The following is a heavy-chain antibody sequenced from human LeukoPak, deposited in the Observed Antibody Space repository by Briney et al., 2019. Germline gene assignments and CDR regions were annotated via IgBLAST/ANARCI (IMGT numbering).Heavy chain of an antibody. CDR1: GASISSYY. Sequence: SETLSLTWTVSGASISSYYWSWNRQPAGKGLEWIGRIYTSGSTNYNPSLKSGVTMSVKTSKKQFSLQLSSVTAADTAVYYCASSSLVGAGYYFDYWGQGTLVTVSS. J-gene: IGHJ4*02. CDR3: ASSSLVGAGYYFDY. CDR2: IYTSGST. D-gene: IGHD1-26*01. V-gene: IGHV4-4*07.